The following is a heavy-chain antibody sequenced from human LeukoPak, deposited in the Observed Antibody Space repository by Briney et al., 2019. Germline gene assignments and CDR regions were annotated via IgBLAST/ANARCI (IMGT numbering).Heavy chain of an antibody. V-gene: IGHV3-30*04. CDR3: AREGTPGESYFDY. D-gene: IGHD3-16*01. CDR2: ISYDGSNK. Sequence: GGSLRLSCAAPGFTFSSYAIHWVRQAPGKGLEWVAVISYDGSNKYYADSVKGRFTISRDNSKNTLYLQMNSLRTEDTAVYYCAREGTPGESYFDYWGQGTLVTVSS. J-gene: IGHJ4*02. CDR1: GFTFSSYA.